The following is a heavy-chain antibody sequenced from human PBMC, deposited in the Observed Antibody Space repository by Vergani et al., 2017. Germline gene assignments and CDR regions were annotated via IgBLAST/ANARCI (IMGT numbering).Heavy chain of an antibody. CDR1: GYPFTSYD. CDR2: MNPNSGNT. Sequence: QVQLVQSGAEVKKPGASVKVSCKASGYPFTSYDINWVRQAPGQGLEWMGWMNPNSGNTGYAQKFQGRVTMTRNTSISTAYMELSSLRSEDTAVYYCARGEYDFWSGYYRYWGQGTLVTVSS. CDR3: ARGEYDFWSGYYRY. J-gene: IGHJ4*02. V-gene: IGHV1-8*01. D-gene: IGHD3-3*01.